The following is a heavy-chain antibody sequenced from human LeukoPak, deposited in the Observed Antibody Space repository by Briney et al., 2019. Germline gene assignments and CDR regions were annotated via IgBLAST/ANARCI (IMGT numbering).Heavy chain of an antibody. CDR3: ARDPYYGSGAPDDY. V-gene: IGHV3-21*01. J-gene: IGHJ4*02. D-gene: IGHD3-10*01. Sequence: GGSLRLSCAASGFAFSRYNINWVRQAPGKGLEWVSSISSSSTYIYYADSVKGRFTISRDNAKNSLYLQMNSLRAEDTAVYYCARDPYYGSGAPDDYWGQGTLVTVSS. CDR2: ISSSSTYI. CDR1: GFAFSRYN.